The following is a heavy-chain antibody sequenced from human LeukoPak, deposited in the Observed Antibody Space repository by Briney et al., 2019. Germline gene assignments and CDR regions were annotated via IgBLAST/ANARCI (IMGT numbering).Heavy chain of an antibody. CDR1: GFTFSSYA. CDR3: ARDLTVVVAATAVDY. CDR2: ISYDGSNK. J-gene: IGHJ4*02. Sequence: GGSLRLSCAASGFTFSSYAMHWVRQAPGKGLEWVAVISYDGSNKYYADSVKGRFTISRDNSKNTLYLQMNSLRAEDTAVYYCARDLTVVVAATAVDYWGQGTLVTVSS. D-gene: IGHD2-15*01. V-gene: IGHV3-30-3*01.